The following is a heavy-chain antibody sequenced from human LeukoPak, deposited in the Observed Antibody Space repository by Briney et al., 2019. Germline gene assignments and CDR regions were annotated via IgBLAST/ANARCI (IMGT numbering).Heavy chain of an antibody. D-gene: IGHD6-13*01. CDR2: ISGSGGST. CDR3: AKVGAAAGTLPDY. V-gene: IGHV3-23*01. Sequence: GGSLRLSCAASGFTFSSYAMSWVRQAPGKGLEWVSGISGSGGSTYYADSVKGRFTISRDNSKNTLYLQMNSLRAEDTAVYYCAKVGAAAGTLPDYWGQGTLVTVSS. CDR1: GFTFSSYA. J-gene: IGHJ4*02.